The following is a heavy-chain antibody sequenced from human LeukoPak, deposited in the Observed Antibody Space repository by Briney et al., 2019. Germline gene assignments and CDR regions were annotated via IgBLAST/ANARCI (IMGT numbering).Heavy chain of an antibody. CDR3: ARVKVGATGDAFDI. D-gene: IGHD1-26*01. J-gene: IGHJ3*02. Sequence: ETLSLTCAVYGGSFSGYYWSWIRQPPGKGLEWVSGINWNGGSTGYADSVKGRFTISRDNAKNSLYLQMNSLRAEDTALYYCARVKVGATGDAFDIWGQGTMVTVSS. CDR1: GGSFSGYY. CDR2: INWNGGST. V-gene: IGHV3-20*04.